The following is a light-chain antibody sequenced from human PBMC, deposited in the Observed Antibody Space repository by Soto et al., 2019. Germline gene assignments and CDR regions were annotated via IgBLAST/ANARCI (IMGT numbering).Light chain of an antibody. CDR2: SNS. J-gene: IGLJ3*02. V-gene: IGLV1-44*01. CDR3: ATWDDSLNGAV. Sequence: QPVLTQPPSASGTPGQRVTISCSGSGSNVGSNTVTWYQHLPGAAPKLLIYSNSQRPSGVPDRFFGSKSGTSASLAISGLQSEDEADYYCATWDDSLNGAVFGGGTKLTVL. CDR1: GSNVGSNT.